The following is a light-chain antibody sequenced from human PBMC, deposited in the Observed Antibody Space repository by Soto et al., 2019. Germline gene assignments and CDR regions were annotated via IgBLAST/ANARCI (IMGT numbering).Light chain of an antibody. CDR2: DVS. CDR1: SSDVGGYNY. J-gene: IGLJ1*01. Sequence: VSGSPGQSVTISCTGTSSDVGGYNYVSWYQQHPGKAPKLMIYDVSKRPSGVPDRFSGSKSGNTASLTISGLQAEDEADYYCCSYAGSYTLYVFGTGTKVTVL. CDR3: CSYAGSYTLYV. V-gene: IGLV2-11*01.